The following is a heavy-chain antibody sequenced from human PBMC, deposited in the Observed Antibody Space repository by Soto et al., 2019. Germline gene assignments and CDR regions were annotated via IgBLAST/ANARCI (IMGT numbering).Heavy chain of an antibody. CDR1: GGSISSGAYY. CDR2: IYYSGST. J-gene: IGHJ2*01. CDR3: DRHTTVTWFWYFDL. V-gene: IGHV4-30-4*01. Sequence: QVQLQESGPGLVKPSQTLSLTCTVSGGSISSGAYYWSWVRQPPGKGMEWIGYIYYSGSTYYNPSLKSRVTISVDTSKNQFSLKLSSVTAADTAVYYCDRHTTVTWFWYFDLWGRGTLVTVSS. D-gene: IGHD4-17*01.